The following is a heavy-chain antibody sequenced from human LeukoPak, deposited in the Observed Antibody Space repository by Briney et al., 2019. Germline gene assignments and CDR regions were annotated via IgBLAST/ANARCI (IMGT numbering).Heavy chain of an antibody. Sequence: GGSLRLSCAASGFTFSSYSMNWVRQAPGKGLEWVSYISSSSSTIYYADSVKGRFTISRDNAKNSLYLQMNSLRAEDTAVYYSARDPDDYDRPAGDPWGQGTLVTVSS. J-gene: IGHJ5*02. V-gene: IGHV3-48*01. CDR3: ARDPDDYDRPAGDP. D-gene: IGHD3-16*01. CDR1: GFTFSSYS. CDR2: ISSSSSTI.